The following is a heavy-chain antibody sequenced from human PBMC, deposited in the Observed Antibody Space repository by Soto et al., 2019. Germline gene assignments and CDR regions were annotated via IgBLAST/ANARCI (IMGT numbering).Heavy chain of an antibody. CDR2: IVNDGSEQ. CDR3: SRDDNYDDNGLDH. V-gene: IGHV3-33*01. Sequence: QVQLVESGGGVVRPGRSLRLCCEATGFSFNTHGMHWVRQAPGKGLEWVAVIVNDGSEQAYSDSVKGRFTISRDNSKNTLYLQMNNLRAEDTAVYYCSRDDNYDDNGLDHWGQGILVTVSS. J-gene: IGHJ4*02. CDR1: GFSFNTHG. D-gene: IGHD4-17*01.